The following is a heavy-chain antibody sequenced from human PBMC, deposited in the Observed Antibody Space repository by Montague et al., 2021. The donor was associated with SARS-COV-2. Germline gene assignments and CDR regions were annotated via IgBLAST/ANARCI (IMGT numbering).Heavy chain of an antibody. CDR3: ARDLSRAFCEGTSYYSENWFDP. D-gene: IGHD2-21*01. CDR1: GGSINGYY. Sequence: SETLSLTCTVSGGSINGYYWSWIRQSPGKGLGWIGYIYHTGSTSYNPSLRSRVTISIETSKNQFSLKMTSVTTADTAVYFCARDLSRAFCEGTSYYSENWFDPWGKGTLVTVSS. J-gene: IGHJ5*02. CDR2: IYHTGST. V-gene: IGHV4-59*01.